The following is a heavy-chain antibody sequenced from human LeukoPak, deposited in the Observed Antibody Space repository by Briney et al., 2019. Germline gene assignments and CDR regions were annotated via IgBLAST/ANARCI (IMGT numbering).Heavy chain of an antibody. V-gene: IGHV3-21*01. CDR3: ARVIYSGWQGELSD. J-gene: IGHJ4*02. CDR1: GFTFSSYS. Sequence: GGSLRLPCAVSGFTFSSYSMSCVRQAPGKGLEWVSSISSSGTYKYYADSVKGRFTISRDNAKNSLYLQMNSLRAEDTAVYYCARVIYSGWQGELSDWGQGTLVTVSS. CDR2: ISSSGTYK. D-gene: IGHD6-19*01.